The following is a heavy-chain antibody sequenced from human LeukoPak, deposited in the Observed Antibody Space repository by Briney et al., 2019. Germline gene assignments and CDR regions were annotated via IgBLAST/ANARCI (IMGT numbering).Heavy chain of an antibody. V-gene: IGHV4-59*13. CDR3: ARGSYSGSYYYFDY. D-gene: IGHD1-26*01. J-gene: IGHJ4*02. CDR2: IYYSGST. Sequence: PSETLSLTCTVSGGSISTYYWSWIRQPPGQGLDWIGYIYYSGSTDYNPSLKSRVTISIDTSRSQFSLNLSSVTAADTAVYYCARGSYSGSYYYFDYWGQGTLVTVSS. CDR1: GGSISTYY.